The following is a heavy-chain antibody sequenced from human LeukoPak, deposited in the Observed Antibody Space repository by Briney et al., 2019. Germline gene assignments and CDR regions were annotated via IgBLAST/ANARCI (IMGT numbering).Heavy chain of an antibody. CDR2: IIPILGIA. D-gene: IGHD3-22*01. J-gene: IGHJ4*02. CDR3: ARNYYDSSGYHDYFDY. CDR1: GSTFSSYA. Sequence: GSSVKVSCKASGSTFSSYAISWVRQAPGQGLEWMGRIIPILGIANYAQKFQGRVTITADKSTSTAYMELSSLRSEDTAVYYCARNYYDSSGYHDYFDYWGQGTLVTVSS. V-gene: IGHV1-69*04.